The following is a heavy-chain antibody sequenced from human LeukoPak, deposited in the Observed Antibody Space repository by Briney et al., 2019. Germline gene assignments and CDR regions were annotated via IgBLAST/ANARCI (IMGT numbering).Heavy chain of an antibody. D-gene: IGHD3-22*01. Sequence: PSEPLSLTCTVSGGSISSHYWSWIRQPPGKGLEWIGYIYYSGSTNYNPSLKSRVTISVDTSKNQFSLKLSSVTAADTAVYYCARVSGYYYDSTIDYWGQGTLVTVSS. CDR1: GGSISSHY. CDR3: ARVSGYYYDSTIDY. CDR2: IYYSGST. V-gene: IGHV4-59*11. J-gene: IGHJ4*02.